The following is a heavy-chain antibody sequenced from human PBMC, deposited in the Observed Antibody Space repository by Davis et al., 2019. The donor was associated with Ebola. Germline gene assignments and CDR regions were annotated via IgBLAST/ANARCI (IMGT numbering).Heavy chain of an antibody. Sequence: ASVKVSCKASGYTFTSYGISWVRQAPGQGLEWMGWISAYNGNTNYAQKLQGRVTMTTDTSTSTAYMELSSLGSEDTAVYYCARAIDSSAYYDSWGQGTLVIVSS. CDR3: ARAIDSSAYYDS. CDR2: ISAYNGNT. V-gene: IGHV1-18*04. J-gene: IGHJ4*02. CDR1: GYTFTSYG. D-gene: IGHD3-22*01.